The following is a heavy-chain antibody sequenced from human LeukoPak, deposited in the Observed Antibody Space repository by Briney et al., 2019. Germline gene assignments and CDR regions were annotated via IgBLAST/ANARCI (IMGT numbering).Heavy chain of an antibody. CDR2: IYTSGST. D-gene: IGHD3-22*01. Sequence: PSATLSLTCTVSGGSISSYNWSWIRQPPGKGLEWIGYIYTSGSTNYNPSLKSRVTISVDTSKNQFSLKLSSVTAADTAVYYCARTMIEDYYYYYMDVWGKGTTVTVSS. J-gene: IGHJ6*03. CDR3: ARTMIEDYYYYYMDV. CDR1: GGSISSYN. V-gene: IGHV4-4*09.